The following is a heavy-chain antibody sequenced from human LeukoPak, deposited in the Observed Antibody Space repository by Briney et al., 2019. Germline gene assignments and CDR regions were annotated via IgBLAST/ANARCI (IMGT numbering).Heavy chain of an antibody. CDR1: GFAFSGFG. D-gene: IGHD6-13*01. CDR2: ISYDGSHK. Sequence: PGGSLRLSCAASGFAFSGFGVHWVRQSSGKGLEWVAVISYDGSHKYYVDSVKGRFTISRDNSKNTLYLQMDSLRPEDTAIYYCAKDWGEPTKTSSSRIPEYNWFDPWGQGTLVTVSS. V-gene: IGHV3-30*18. J-gene: IGHJ5*02. CDR3: AKDWGEPTKTSSSRIPEYNWFDP.